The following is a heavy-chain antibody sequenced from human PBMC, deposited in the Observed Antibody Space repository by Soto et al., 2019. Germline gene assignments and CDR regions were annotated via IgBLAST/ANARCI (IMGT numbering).Heavy chain of an antibody. V-gene: IGHV1-69*12. Sequence: QVQLVQSGAEVKKPGSSVTVSCKASGGTFGNSAISWVRQAPGQGLEWMGGIIPIFPTPDYAQKFQGRVTITAEESNTKAYMELTSPKSEDTALYYFAPDKDPQQLGGNYYYGIDGWGQGTKVTVSS. CDR2: IIPIFPTP. CDR1: GGTFGNSA. D-gene: IGHD3-3*02. J-gene: IGHJ6*01. CDR3: APDKDPQQLGGNYYYGIDG.